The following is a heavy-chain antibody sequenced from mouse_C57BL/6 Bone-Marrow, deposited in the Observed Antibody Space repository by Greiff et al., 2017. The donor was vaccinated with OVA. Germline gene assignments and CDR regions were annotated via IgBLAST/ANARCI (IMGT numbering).Heavy chain of an antibody. CDR2: IDPENGDT. V-gene: IGHV14-4*01. CDR3: TTSNGYVGTWFAY. CDR1: GFNIKDDY. J-gene: IGHJ3*01. D-gene: IGHD2-14*01. Sequence: VQLQQSGAELVRPGASVKLSCTASGFNIKDDYMHWVKQRPEQGLEWIGWIDPENGDTEYASKFQGKATITADTSSNTAYLQLSSLTSEDTAVYYCTTSNGYVGTWFAYWGQGTLVTVSA.